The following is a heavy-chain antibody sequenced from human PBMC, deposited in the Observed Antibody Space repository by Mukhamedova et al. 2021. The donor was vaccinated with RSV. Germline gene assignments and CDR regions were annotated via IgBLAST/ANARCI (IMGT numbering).Heavy chain of an antibody. J-gene: IGHJ1*01. CDR2: IKKDGSEK. CDR3: ARYSSDTSEASFHH. Sequence: GKGLEWVANIKKDGSEKYYVDSVKGRFTISRDNAKNSLHLQMNSRRAEDTAMYYCARYSSDTSEASFHHWRRGTLVTVSS. V-gene: IGHV3-7*01. D-gene: IGHD2-2*01.